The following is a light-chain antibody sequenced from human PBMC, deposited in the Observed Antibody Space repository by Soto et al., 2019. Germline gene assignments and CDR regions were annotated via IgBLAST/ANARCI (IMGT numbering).Light chain of an antibody. Sequence: EIVLTQSPATLSLSPGERATLSCRASQSVSSYLAWSQQKPGQAPRLLIYDASNRATGVPARFSGSGSGTAFTLTISSLEPEDVAVYYCHQRSNWPFTFGPGTEVDVK. CDR3: HQRSNWPFT. J-gene: IGKJ3*01. V-gene: IGKV3-11*01. CDR2: DAS. CDR1: QSVSSY.